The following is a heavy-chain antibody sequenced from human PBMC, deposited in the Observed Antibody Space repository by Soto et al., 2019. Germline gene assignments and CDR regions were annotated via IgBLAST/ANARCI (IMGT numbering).Heavy chain of an antibody. CDR3: AKDPIVVVTATPDY. J-gene: IGHJ4*02. Sequence: EVQLLESGGGLVQPGGSLRLSCAASGFTFSSYAMSWVRQAPGKGLEWVSAISGSGGSKYYADSVKGRFTISRDNSKNTLYLQMNSLRAEDTAVYYCAKDPIVVVTATPDYWGQGTLVTVSS. V-gene: IGHV3-23*01. CDR2: ISGSGGSK. D-gene: IGHD2-21*02. CDR1: GFTFSSYA.